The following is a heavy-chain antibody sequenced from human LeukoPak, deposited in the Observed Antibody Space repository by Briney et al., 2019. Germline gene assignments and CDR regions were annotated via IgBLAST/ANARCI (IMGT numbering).Heavy chain of an antibody. CDR1: GGSFSGYY. V-gene: IGHV4-34*01. CDR3: ARGRDDSSGYYGY. CDR2: INHSGST. D-gene: IGHD3-22*01. Sequence: SETLSLTCAVYGGSFSGYYWSWIRQPPGKGLEWIGEINHSGSTNYNPSLKSRVTISVDTSKNQFSLKLSSVTAAGTAVYYCARGRDDSSGYYGYWGQGTLVTVSS. J-gene: IGHJ4*02.